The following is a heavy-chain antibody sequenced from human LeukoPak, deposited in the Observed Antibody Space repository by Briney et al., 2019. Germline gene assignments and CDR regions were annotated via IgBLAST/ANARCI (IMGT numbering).Heavy chain of an antibody. V-gene: IGHV1-46*01. CDR1: GYTFTSNY. CDR2: ISPSGGST. CDR3: ARGSDYYDSSGDDAFDI. D-gene: IGHD3-22*01. J-gene: IGHJ3*02. Sequence: ASVKVSCKAFGYTFTSNYMHWVRQAPGQGPEWMGVISPSGGSTTYAQKFQGRVTMTRDTSISTAYMELSRLRSDDTAVYYCARGSDYYDSSGDDAFDIWGQGTMVTVSS.